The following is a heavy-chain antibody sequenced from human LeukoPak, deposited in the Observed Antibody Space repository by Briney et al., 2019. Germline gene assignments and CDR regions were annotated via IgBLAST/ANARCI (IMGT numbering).Heavy chain of an antibody. CDR2: ISYDGSNK. CDR1: GFTFSSYA. J-gene: IGHJ5*02. Sequence: GGSLRLSCAASGFTFSSYAMHWVRQAPGKGLEWVAVISYDGSNKYYADSVKGRFTISRDNSKNTLYLQMNSLRAEDTAVYYCARDPGLVYCSSTSCYSWFDPWGQGTLVTVSS. CDR3: ARDPGLVYCSSTSCYSWFDP. D-gene: IGHD2-2*01. V-gene: IGHV3-30-3*01.